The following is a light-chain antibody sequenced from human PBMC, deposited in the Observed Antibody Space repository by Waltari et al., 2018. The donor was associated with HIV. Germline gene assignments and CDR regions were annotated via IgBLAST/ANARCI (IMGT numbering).Light chain of an antibody. CDR1: SSDVGGYHY. V-gene: IGLV2-14*03. Sequence: QSAMTPPASVSVSPGQSTTISCTGSSSDVGGYHYVSWYQHHPGKAPKLMIYDVSNRPSGVSNRFSGSKSGNTASLTISGLQAEDEADYYCSSYTSSSTLVFGGGTKLTVL. CDR3: SSYTSSSTLV. CDR2: DVS. J-gene: IGLJ3*02.